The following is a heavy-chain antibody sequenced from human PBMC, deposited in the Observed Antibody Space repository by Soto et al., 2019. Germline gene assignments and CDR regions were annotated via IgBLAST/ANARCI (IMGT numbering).Heavy chain of an antibody. J-gene: IGHJ5*02. V-gene: IGHV4-30-2*01. D-gene: IGHD3-22*01. CDR1: GGSISSGGYS. Sequence: SETLSLTCAVSGGSISSGGYSWSWIRQPPGKGLEWIGYIYHSGSTYYNPSLKSRVTISVDRSKNQFSLKLSSVTAADTAVYYCARAESTYYYDSSGYSNWFDPWGQGTLVTVSS. CDR3: ARAESTYYYDSSGYSNWFDP. CDR2: IYHSGST.